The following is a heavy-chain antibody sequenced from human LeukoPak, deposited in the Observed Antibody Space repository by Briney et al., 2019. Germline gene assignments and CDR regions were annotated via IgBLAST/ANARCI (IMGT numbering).Heavy chain of an antibody. J-gene: IGHJ6*03. CDR2: IYYSGST. D-gene: IGHD6-13*01. CDR1: GGSISSSSYY. CDR3: ARGKTAAGTDYMDV. V-gene: IGHV4-39*06. Sequence: SETLSLTCTVSGGSISSSSYYWGWMRQPPGKGLEWIGSIYYSGSTYYNPSLKSRVTISVDTSKNQFALKLSSVTAADTAVYYCARGKTAAGTDYMDVWGKGTTVTVSS.